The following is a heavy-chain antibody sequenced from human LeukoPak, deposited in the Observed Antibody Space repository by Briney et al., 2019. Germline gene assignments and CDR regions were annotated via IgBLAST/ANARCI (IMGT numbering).Heavy chain of an antibody. Sequence: PGGSLRLSCAASGFTFSSYGMHWVRQAPGKGLEWVSAISGSGGSTYYADSVKGRFTISRDNSKNTLYLQMNSLRAEDTAVYYCAKSGYDYVWGSYRLYYFDYWGQGTLVTVSS. CDR1: GFTFSSYG. CDR3: AKSGYDYVWGSYRLYYFDY. D-gene: IGHD3-16*02. CDR2: ISGSGGST. V-gene: IGHV3-23*01. J-gene: IGHJ4*02.